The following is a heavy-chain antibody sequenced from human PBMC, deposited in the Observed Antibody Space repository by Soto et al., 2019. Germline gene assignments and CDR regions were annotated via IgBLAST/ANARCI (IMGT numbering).Heavy chain of an antibody. D-gene: IGHD2-8*01. V-gene: IGHV1-69*01. Sequence: QVQLVQSGAEVKKPGSSVKVSCKASGVTFSSYAISWVRQAPGQGLEWMGGIIPIFGTANYAQKFQGRVTITADESTSTAYMELSSLRSEDTAVYYCARGVGGYCTNGVCMPYYYYGMDVWGQGTTVTVSS. J-gene: IGHJ6*02. CDR2: IIPIFGTA. CDR3: ARGVGGYCTNGVCMPYYYYGMDV. CDR1: GVTFSSYA.